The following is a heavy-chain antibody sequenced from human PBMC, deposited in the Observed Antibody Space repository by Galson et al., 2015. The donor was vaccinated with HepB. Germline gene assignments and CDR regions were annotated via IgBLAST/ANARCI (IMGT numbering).Heavy chain of an antibody. CDR1: GFPFSRYA. CDR3: ANPGPKQDYWSAYYEGPRFDY. Sequence: SLRLSCAASGFPFSRYAMAWVRQAPGQGLEWVSGISVSGDFTYYGDSVKDRFPISRDHSKNTVFLQTNSLRADDTAVYFCANPGPKQDYWSAYYEGPRFDYWGQGALVIVSS. V-gene: IGHV3-23*01. CDR2: ISVSGDFT. D-gene: IGHD3-3*01. J-gene: IGHJ4*02.